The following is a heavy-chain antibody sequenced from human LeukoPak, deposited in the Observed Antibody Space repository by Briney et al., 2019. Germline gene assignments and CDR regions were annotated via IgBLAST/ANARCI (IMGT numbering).Heavy chain of an antibody. CDR3: ARAVWVAAAGTGGNWFDP. Sequence: PGGSLRLSCTASGFSFSNYAMSWVRQAPARGPEWVSSLRGNGETFYADSVKGRCTLSRDDSRNTVYLQLNDLRAEDTAVYYCARAVWVAAAGTGGNWFDPWGQGTLVTVSS. CDR2: LRGNGET. CDR1: GFSFSNYA. D-gene: IGHD6-13*01. J-gene: IGHJ5*02. V-gene: IGHV3-23*01.